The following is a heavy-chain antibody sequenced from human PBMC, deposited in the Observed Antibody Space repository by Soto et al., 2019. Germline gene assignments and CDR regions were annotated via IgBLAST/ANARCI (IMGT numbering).Heavy chain of an antibody. D-gene: IGHD4-4*01. CDR3: ARHRRTTVAKFYFDN. CDR1: GGSINSYC. Sequence: QVQLQESGPGLVKPSETLSLTCTVSGGSINSYCWSWIRQPPGKGLEWIAYIFDSGNANYNPSLKSRVTISVDSSKTQFSLKLTSVNAADTAVYYCARHRRTTVAKFYFDNWGQGALVTVSS. V-gene: IGHV4-59*08. J-gene: IGHJ4*02. CDR2: IFDSGNA.